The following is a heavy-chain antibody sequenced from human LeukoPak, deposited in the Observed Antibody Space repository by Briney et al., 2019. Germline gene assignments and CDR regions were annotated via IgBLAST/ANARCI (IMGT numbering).Heavy chain of an antibody. V-gene: IGHV4-39*01. CDR3: ASLLAAAKPVEYFQH. Sequence: PSETLSLTCTVSGGSISSSSYYWGWIRQPPGKGLEWIGSIYYSGSIYYNPSLKSQVTISVDTSKNQFSLKLSSVTAADTAVYYCASLLAAAKPVEYFQHWGQGTLVTVSS. CDR1: GGSISSSSYY. D-gene: IGHD6-13*01. CDR2: IYYSGSI. J-gene: IGHJ1*01.